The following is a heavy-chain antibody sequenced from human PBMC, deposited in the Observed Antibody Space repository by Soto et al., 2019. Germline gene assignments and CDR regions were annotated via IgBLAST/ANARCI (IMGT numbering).Heavy chain of an antibody. J-gene: IGHJ6*02. V-gene: IGHV4-59*01. D-gene: IGHD2-2*01. CDR3: ARDSVGYCSSTSCYGYYYYYGMDV. CDR2: IYYSGST. Sequence: SETLSLTCTVSGGSISSYYWSWIRQPPGKGLEWIGYIYYSGSTNYNPSLKSRVTISVDTSKNQFSLKLSSVTAADTAVYYCARDSVGYCSSTSCYGYYYYYGMDVWGQGTTVTVSS. CDR1: GGSISSYY.